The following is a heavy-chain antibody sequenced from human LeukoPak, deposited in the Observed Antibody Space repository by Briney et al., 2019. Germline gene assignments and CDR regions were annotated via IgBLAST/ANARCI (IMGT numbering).Heavy chain of an antibody. CDR1: DGSFSSYY. Sequence: PSETLSLTCGVYDGSFSSYYWSWIRQPPGKGLEWIGEINHSGSTNYNPSHKSRVTISVDTSKNQFSLKLSSVTAADTAVYYCARSTYDILTGYSGLDYWGQGTLVTVSS. CDR3: ARSTYDILTGYSGLDY. D-gene: IGHD3-9*01. J-gene: IGHJ4*02. V-gene: IGHV4-34*01. CDR2: INHSGST.